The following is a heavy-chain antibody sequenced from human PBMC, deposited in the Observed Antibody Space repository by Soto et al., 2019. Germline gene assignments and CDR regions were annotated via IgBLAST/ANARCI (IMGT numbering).Heavy chain of an antibody. CDR3: AREGYCTNGVCYTSGY. V-gene: IGHV1-2*02. Sequence: ASLKVSCKASGYTFTGYYMHWVRQAPGQGVEWMGWINPNSGGTNYAQKFEGRGTMTMDTSISTAYMELSRLRSDDTAVYYCAREGYCTNGVCYTSGYWGQGTLVTVSS. CDR2: INPNSGGT. D-gene: IGHD2-8*01. J-gene: IGHJ4*02. CDR1: GYTFTGYY.